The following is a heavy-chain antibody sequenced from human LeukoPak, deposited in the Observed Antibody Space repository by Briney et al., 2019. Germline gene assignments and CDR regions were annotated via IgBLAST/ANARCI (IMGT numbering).Heavy chain of an antibody. Sequence: GGSLRLSCAASGFTFSSYAMHWVRQAPGKGLEWVAVISYDGSNKYYADSVKGRFTISRDNSKNTLYLQMNSLRAEDTAVYYCARDLSDNTPEQQLVTYYFDYWGQGTLVTVSS. D-gene: IGHD6-13*01. CDR3: ARDLSDNTPEQQLVTYYFDY. CDR2: ISYDGSNK. J-gene: IGHJ4*02. CDR1: GFTFSSYA. V-gene: IGHV3-30-3*01.